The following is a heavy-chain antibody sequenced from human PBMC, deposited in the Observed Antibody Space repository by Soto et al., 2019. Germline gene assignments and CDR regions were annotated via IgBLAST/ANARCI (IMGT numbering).Heavy chain of an antibody. CDR2: INHSGST. Sequence: QVQLQQWGAGLLKPSETLSLTCAVYGGSFSGYYWRWIRQPPGKGLEWIGEINHSGSTNYNPSLKSRVTRSVDPSKHQLSLKLSSVTAADTALYSCARAKIVATMMGAFDLWGQGTMVTVSS. D-gene: IGHD5-12*01. CDR3: ARAKIVATMMGAFDL. J-gene: IGHJ3*01. CDR1: GGSFSGYY. V-gene: IGHV4-34*01.